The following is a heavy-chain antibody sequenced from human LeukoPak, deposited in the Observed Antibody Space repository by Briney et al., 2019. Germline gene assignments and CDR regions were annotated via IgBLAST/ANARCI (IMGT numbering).Heavy chain of an antibody. CDR1: GFTFSSYA. Sequence: PGGSLRLSCAASGFTFSSYAMSWVRQAPGKGLEWVSAISGSGGSTYYADSVKGRFTISRDNSKNTLYLQMNSLRAEDTAVYYCAKDAGSGYYYILVNYFDYWGQGTLVTVSS. CDR3: AKDAGSGYYYILVNYFDY. CDR2: ISGSGGST. D-gene: IGHD3-9*01. V-gene: IGHV3-23*01. J-gene: IGHJ4*02.